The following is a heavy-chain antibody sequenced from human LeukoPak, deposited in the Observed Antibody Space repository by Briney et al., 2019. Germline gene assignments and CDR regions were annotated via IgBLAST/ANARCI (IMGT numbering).Heavy chain of an antibody. CDR2: ISSNGGST. J-gene: IGHJ6*02. D-gene: IGHD6-6*01. CDR1: GFTFSSYA. Sequence: GGSQRLSCSASGFTFSSYAMHWVRQAPGKGLEYVSAISSNGGSTYYADSVKGRFTISRDNSKNTLYLQMSSLRAEDTAVYYCVKAHRPVYYCYGMDVWGQGTTVTVSS. CDR3: VKAHRPVYYCYGMDV. V-gene: IGHV3-64D*09.